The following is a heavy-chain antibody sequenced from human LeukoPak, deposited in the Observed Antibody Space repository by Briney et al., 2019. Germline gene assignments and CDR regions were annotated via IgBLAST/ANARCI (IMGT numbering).Heavy chain of an antibody. J-gene: IGHJ5*02. CDR3: ARVKSGTANWFDP. Sequence: ASVKVSCKASGYTFTSYGISWVRQAPGQGLEWMGWISAYNGNTNYAQKFQGRVTITTDESTSTAYMELSSLRSEDTAVYYCARVKSGTANWFDPWGQGTLVTVSS. CDR1: GYTFTSYG. V-gene: IGHV1-18*01. CDR2: ISAYNGNT. D-gene: IGHD3-10*01.